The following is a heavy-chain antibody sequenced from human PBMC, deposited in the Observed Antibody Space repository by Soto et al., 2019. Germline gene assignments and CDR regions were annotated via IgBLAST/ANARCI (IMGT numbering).Heavy chain of an antibody. D-gene: IGHD2-21*01. CDR1: GGSTSSSSYS. V-gene: IGHV4-39*01. Sequence: SETLSLTCTVSGGSTSSSSYSWGWIRQPPGKGLEWIGSIYNSGVDYNPSLKSRVTISVDTSKTQFSLRLTSVTAADTALYYCARHPNGFPNWIDHWGQGILVTVSS. J-gene: IGHJ5*02. CDR3: ARHPNGFPNWIDH. CDR2: IYNSGV.